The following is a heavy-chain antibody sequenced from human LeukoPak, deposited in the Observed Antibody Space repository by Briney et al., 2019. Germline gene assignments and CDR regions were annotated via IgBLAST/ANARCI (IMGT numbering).Heavy chain of an antibody. Sequence: GGSLRLSRAASGFTVSSDHMSWVRQAPGKGLEWVSVTYSGGSAYYADSVKGRFTISRDNANNMVYLQMNSLGGEDTAVYYCARVWELSFDHWGQGILVTVSS. CDR1: GFTVSSDH. J-gene: IGHJ4*02. D-gene: IGHD1-26*01. CDR2: TYSGGSA. CDR3: ARVWELSFDH. V-gene: IGHV3-53*01.